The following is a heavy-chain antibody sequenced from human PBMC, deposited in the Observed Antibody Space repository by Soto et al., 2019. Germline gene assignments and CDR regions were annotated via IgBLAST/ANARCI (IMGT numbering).Heavy chain of an antibody. D-gene: IGHD6-6*01. CDR1: GGSISSYY. CDR2: LDYSGTT. J-gene: IGHJ4*02. V-gene: IGHV4-59*01. CDR3: ARDSFPPYSSSSKGFDY. Sequence: LSLTCTVSGGSISSYYWNWIRQSPGKGLEWIASLDYSGTTNYNPSLKSRITTSVDPSKKQFSLKMRSVTAADTAVYYCARDSFPPYSSSSKGFDYWGQGSLVTVSS.